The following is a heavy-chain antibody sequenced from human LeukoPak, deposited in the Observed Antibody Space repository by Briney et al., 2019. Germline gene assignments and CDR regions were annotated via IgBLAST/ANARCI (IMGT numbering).Heavy chain of an antibody. V-gene: IGHV3-23*01. CDR3: ARAAAAAPYYYYGMDV. CDR2: ISGSGGSA. D-gene: IGHD6-13*01. Sequence: GGSLRLSCAASGFTFSSYAMSWVRQAPGKGLEWVSAISGSGGSAYYADSVKGRFTISRDNSKNTLYLQMNSLRAEDTAVYYCARAAAAAPYYYYGMDVWGQGTTVTVSS. CDR1: GFTFSSYA. J-gene: IGHJ6*02.